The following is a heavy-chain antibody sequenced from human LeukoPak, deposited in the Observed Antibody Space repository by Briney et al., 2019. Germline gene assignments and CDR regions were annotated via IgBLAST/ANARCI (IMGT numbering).Heavy chain of an antibody. Sequence: SVTVSCTASGGTFSSYAISWVRQAPGQGLEWMGGIIPIFGTANYAQKFQGRVTITADESTSTAYMELSSLRSEDTAVYYCARGGMGWIAAAGNYFDYWGQGTLVTVSS. J-gene: IGHJ4*02. CDR3: ARGGMGWIAAAGNYFDY. CDR2: IIPIFGTA. V-gene: IGHV1-69*01. CDR1: GGTFSSYA. D-gene: IGHD6-13*01.